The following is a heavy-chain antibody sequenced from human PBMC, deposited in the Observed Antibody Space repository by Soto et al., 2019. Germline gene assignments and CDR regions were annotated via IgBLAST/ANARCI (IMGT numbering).Heavy chain of an antibody. CDR3: AKDPSYYYDSSGYFRGGEIGYFDY. CDR1: GFTFSSYG. D-gene: IGHD3-22*01. V-gene: IGHV3-30*18. J-gene: IGHJ4*02. CDR2: ISYDGSNK. Sequence: PGGSLRLSCAASGFTFSSYGMHWVRQAPGKGLEWVAVISYDGSNKYYADSVKGRFTISRDNSKNTLYLQMNSLRAADTAVYYCAKDPSYYYDSSGYFRGGEIGYFDYWGQGTLVTVSS.